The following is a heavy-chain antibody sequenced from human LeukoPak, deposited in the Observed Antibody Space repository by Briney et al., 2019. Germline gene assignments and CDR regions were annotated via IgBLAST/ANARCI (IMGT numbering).Heavy chain of an antibody. D-gene: IGHD4-17*01. CDR1: GGSIGSSSYY. J-gene: IGHJ4*02. CDR2: IYYSGST. V-gene: IGHV4-39*01. CDR3: ARQNTVTTYSLYFDY. Sequence: PSETLSLTCTVSGGSIGSSSYYWGWIRQPPGKGLEWIGSIYYSGSTYYNPSLKSRVTISVDTSKNQFSLKLSSVTAADTAVYYCARQNTVTTYSLYFDYWGQGTLVTVSS.